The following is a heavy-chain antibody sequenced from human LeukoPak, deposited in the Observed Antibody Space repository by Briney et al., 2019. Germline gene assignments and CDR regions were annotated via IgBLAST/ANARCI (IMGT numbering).Heavy chain of an antibody. Sequence: GGSLRLSCAASGFTISGFWMRWVRQVPGEGLVWVARMNSAGTTINYADSVKGRFTVSRDDSKNTLYLHMNSLGVEDTAVYYCARVGDHYHWYLDVWGRGTLVTVSS. CDR2: MNSAGTTI. D-gene: IGHD3-10*01. CDR1: GFTISGFW. CDR3: ARVGDHYHWYLDV. J-gene: IGHJ2*01. V-gene: IGHV3-74*01.